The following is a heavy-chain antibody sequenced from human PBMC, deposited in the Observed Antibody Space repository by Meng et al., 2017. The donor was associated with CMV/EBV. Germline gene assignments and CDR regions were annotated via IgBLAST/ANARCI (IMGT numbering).Heavy chain of an antibody. CDR3: ARGSYYDFWSGYYQ. CDR1: GFTFGSYA. CDR2: IHSAGNSP. D-gene: IGHD3-3*01. Sequence: GESLKISCAASGFTFGSYAMNWVRQAPGKGLEWVSGIHSAGNSPIYAASVKGRFTIPRDNAKNSLSLQMNGLRAEDTAVYYCARGSYYDFWSGYYQWGQGTLVTVSS. V-gene: IGHV3-23*03. J-gene: IGHJ4*02.